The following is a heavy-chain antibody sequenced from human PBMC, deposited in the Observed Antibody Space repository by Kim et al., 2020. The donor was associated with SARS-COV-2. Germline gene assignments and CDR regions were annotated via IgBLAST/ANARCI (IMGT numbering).Heavy chain of an antibody. V-gene: IGHV3-23*01. D-gene: IGHD3-10*01. J-gene: IGHJ4*02. CDR3: AKKFHYGSGSYLYYFDY. Sequence: VRGRFTISRDKSKNTLYLQMNSLRAEDTAVYYCAKKFHYGSGSYLYYFDYWGQGTLVTVSS.